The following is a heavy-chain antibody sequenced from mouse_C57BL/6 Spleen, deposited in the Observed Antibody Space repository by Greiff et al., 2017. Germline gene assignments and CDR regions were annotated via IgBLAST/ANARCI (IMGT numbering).Heavy chain of an antibody. CDR1: GFTFSSYA. CDR3: ARGIYYDYDGGNAMDY. D-gene: IGHD2-4*01. J-gene: IGHJ4*01. V-gene: IGHV5-4*03. Sequence: EVKLMESGGGLVKPGGSLKLSCAASGFTFSSYAMSWVRQTPEKRLEWVATISDGGSYTYYPDNVKGRFTISRDNAKNNLYLQMSHLKSEDTAMYYCARGIYYDYDGGNAMDYWGQGTSVTVSS. CDR2: ISDGGSYT.